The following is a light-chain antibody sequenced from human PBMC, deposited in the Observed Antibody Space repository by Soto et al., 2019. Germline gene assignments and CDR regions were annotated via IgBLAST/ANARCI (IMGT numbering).Light chain of an antibody. CDR3: LQRSDWRT. J-gene: IGKJ1*01. Sequence: IVLTQSPVSLSLSPGERATLSSRASDGVGRSLAWFQQRPGQAPRLLIYDASNRATGIPARFSGSGSGTDFTLTISRLEPEDFAVYYCLQRSDWRTFGRRTKVEIK. CDR2: DAS. V-gene: IGKV3-11*01. CDR1: DGVGRS.